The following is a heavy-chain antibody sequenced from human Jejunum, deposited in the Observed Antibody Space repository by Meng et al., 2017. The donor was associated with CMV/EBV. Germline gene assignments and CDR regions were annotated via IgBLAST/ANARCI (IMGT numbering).Heavy chain of an antibody. CDR2: ISYDGTNK. CDR3: TSDYGGFDP. V-gene: IGHV3-30-3*01. D-gene: IGHD4/OR15-4a*01. J-gene: IGHJ5*02. Sequence: LVGSGGGRAQPGGCLRLSCAASGFTFSRYTMHWVRQAPGQGLEWLAIISYDGTNKYYADSLKGRFTISRDNSKNTAFLQMNSLRPDDTGVYYCTSDYGGFDPWGQGTLVTVSS. CDR1: GFTFSRYT.